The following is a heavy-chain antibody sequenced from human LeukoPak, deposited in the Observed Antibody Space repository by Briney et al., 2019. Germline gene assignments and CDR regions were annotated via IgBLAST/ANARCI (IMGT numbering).Heavy chain of an antibody. J-gene: IGHJ4*02. Sequence: ASVKVSCKASGGTFSSYAISWVRQAPGQGLEWMGRIIPIFGTANYAQKFQGRVTITADKPTSTAYMELSSLRSEDTAVYYCARDEGYCSSTSCYNYWGQGTLVTVSS. CDR1: GGTFSSYA. CDR3: ARDEGYCSSTSCYNY. CDR2: IIPIFGTA. V-gene: IGHV1-69*06. D-gene: IGHD2-2*02.